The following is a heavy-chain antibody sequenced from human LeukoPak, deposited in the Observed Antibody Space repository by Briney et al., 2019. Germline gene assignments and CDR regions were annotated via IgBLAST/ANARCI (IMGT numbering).Heavy chain of an antibody. CDR3: AKGLRILV. D-gene: IGHD6-6*01. V-gene: IGHV3-23*01. J-gene: IGHJ4*02. CDR2: ITGSGLNT. CDR1: GFTFNTYG. Sequence: GGSLRLSCAASGFTFNTYGMTWVRQAPGKGLEWVSSITGSGLNTYYADSVKGRFTISRDNSRNTLYLQMNTLRVEETAVYYCAKGLRILVWGQGTLVTVSS.